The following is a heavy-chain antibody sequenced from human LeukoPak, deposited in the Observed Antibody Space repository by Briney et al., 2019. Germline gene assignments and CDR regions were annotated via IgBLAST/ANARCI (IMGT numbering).Heavy chain of an antibody. J-gene: IGHJ5*02. CDR3: ARVQSEALGTANWFDP. CDR1: GYSISSNYY. Sequence: SETLSLTCAVSGYSISSNYYWGWIRQPPGKGLEWIGSIYHSGSTYYNPSLKSRVTISVDTSKNQFSLKLSSVTAADTAVYYCARVQSEALGTANWFDPWGQGTLVTVSS. V-gene: IGHV4-38-2*01. CDR2: IYHSGST. D-gene: IGHD1-7*01.